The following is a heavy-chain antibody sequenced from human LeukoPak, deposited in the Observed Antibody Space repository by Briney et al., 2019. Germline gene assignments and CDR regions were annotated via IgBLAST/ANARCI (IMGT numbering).Heavy chain of an antibody. CDR1: GFTFGSYA. D-gene: IGHD6-19*01. Sequence: GRSLRLSCAASGFTFGSYALHWVRQALGKGLEWVAVISDDGSTKYYAESVKGRFTISRDNSKNTLYLQMNSLRAEDTAVYYCARARYSSGWIYYMDVWGKGTAVTVSS. V-gene: IGHV3-30*01. CDR3: ARARYSSGWIYYMDV. J-gene: IGHJ6*03. CDR2: ISDDGSTK.